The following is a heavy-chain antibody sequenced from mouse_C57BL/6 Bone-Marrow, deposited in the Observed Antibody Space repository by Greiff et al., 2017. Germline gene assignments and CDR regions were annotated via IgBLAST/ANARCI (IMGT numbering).Heavy chain of an antibody. Sequence: VKLMESGAELARPGASVKLSYKASGYTFTSYGISWVKQRTGQGLEWIGEIYPRSGNTYYNEKFKGKATLTADKSSSTAYMELRSLTSEDSAVYFCSHYYGSSYGYFDVWGTGTTVTVSS. J-gene: IGHJ1*03. V-gene: IGHV1-81*01. CDR3: SHYYGSSYGYFDV. CDR2: IYPRSGNT. CDR1: GYTFTSYG. D-gene: IGHD1-1*01.